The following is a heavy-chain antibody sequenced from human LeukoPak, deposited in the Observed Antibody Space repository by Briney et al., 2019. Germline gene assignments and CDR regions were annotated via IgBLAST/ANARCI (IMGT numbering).Heavy chain of an antibody. Sequence: ASVKVSCKASGYTFTSYYMHWVRQAPGQGLEWMGIINPSGGSTSYAQKFQGRVTMTRDTSTSTVYMELSRLRSDDTAVYYCARDLYGSGSYYKMNYWGQGTLVTVSS. CDR1: GYTFTSYY. CDR2: INPSGGST. CDR3: ARDLYGSGSYYKMNY. D-gene: IGHD3-10*01. J-gene: IGHJ4*02. V-gene: IGHV1-46*01.